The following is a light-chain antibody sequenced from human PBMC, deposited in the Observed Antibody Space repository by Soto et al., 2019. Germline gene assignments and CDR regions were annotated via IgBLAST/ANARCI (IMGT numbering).Light chain of an antibody. Sequence: EIGLTQSPGTVSLSPGERGTLSCRASQSVSRSYLAWYQQKPGQAPRLLIYGASSRATGIPDRFSGSGSGTDFTLTISRLEPEDFAVYYCQQYGSSPWTFGQGTKVEIK. J-gene: IGKJ1*01. CDR2: GAS. CDR1: QSVSRSY. V-gene: IGKV3-20*01. CDR3: QQYGSSPWT.